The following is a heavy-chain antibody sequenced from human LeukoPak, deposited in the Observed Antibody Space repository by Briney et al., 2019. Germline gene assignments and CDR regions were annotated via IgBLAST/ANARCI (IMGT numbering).Heavy chain of an antibody. J-gene: IGHJ4*02. CDR2: IYYSGST. CDR3: AREEFRSPMWFDY. V-gene: IGHV4-30-4*01. D-gene: IGHD2-21*01. Sequence: SQTLSLTCTVSGGSISSGDYYWSWIRQPPGNGLEWIGYIYYSGSTYYNPSLKSRVTISVDTSKNQFSLELSSVTAADTAVYYCAREEFRSPMWFDYWGQGTLVTVSS. CDR1: GGSISSGDYY.